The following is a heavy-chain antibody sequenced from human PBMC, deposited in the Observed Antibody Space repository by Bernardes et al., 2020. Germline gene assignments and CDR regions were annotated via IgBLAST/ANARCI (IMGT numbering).Heavy chain of an antibody. V-gene: IGHV1-69*13. D-gene: IGHD2-15*01. Sequence: SVKVSCKASGGTFSSYAISWVRQAPGQGLEWMGGIIPIFGTANYAQKFQGRVTITADESTSTAYMELSSLRSEDTAVYYCARGYCSGGSCYFSSRLNWFDPWGQGTLVTVSS. CDR2: IIPIFGTA. J-gene: IGHJ5*02. CDR3: ARGYCSGGSCYFSSRLNWFDP. CDR1: GGTFSSYA.